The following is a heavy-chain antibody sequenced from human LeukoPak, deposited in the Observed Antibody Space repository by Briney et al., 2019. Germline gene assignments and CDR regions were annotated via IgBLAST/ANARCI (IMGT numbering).Heavy chain of an antibody. CDR2: ISSDGSTT. D-gene: IGHD6-13*01. CDR3: ARREGSSWYYFDY. CDR1: GFTFSNSW. J-gene: IGHJ4*02. V-gene: IGHV3-74*01. Sequence: GGSLRLSCAASGFTFSNSWMHCVRQSPGKGLIWISLISSDGSTTIYADSVKGRFTISRDNAKNTLYLQMNSLRPEDTAVYYCARREGSSWYYFDYWGQGSLVTVSS.